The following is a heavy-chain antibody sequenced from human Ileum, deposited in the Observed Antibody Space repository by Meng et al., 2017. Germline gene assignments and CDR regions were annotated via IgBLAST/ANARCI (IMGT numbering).Heavy chain of an antibody. CDR2: AST. Sequence: QVHLQGWGPGLVRPSETLSLICTVSGASVITSHYQWGWIRQPPGKGLEWIGYASTNYNPSLKSRLTISLDTSKNQVSLKLTSVTAADTAVYYCARDHWGSLDYWGQGILVTVSS. V-gene: IGHV4-61*01. CDR1: GASVITSHYQ. CDR3: ARDHWGSLDY. J-gene: IGHJ4*02. D-gene: IGHD7-27*01.